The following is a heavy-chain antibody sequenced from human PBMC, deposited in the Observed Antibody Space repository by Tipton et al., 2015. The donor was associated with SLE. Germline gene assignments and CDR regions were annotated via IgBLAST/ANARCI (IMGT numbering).Heavy chain of an antibody. CDR1: GFTFTSYG. Sequence: QLVQSGAEVKKPGASVKVSCKASGFTFTSYGISWVRQAPGQGLEWMGWMNPNSGNTGYAQNFQDRLTMTRNTSMSTAYMELSSLRSDDAAVYYCASVELRSWAFDYWGQGTLVTVSS. CDR3: ASVELRSWAFDY. D-gene: IGHD1-26*01. J-gene: IGHJ4*02. CDR2: MNPNSGNT. V-gene: IGHV1-8*02.